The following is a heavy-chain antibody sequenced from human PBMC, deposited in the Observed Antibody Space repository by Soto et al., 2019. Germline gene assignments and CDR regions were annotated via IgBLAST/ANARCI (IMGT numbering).Heavy chain of an antibody. CDR3: ASSLELRYNNCCGP. CDR1: GYTFTSYA. D-gene: IGHD1-7*01. Sequence: QVQLVQSGAEVKKPGASVKVSCKASGYTFTSYAMHWVRQAPGQRLEWMGWINAGNGNTKYSQKFQGRVTITRDTSASTADMELGSLRGEDTAVYDSASSLELRYNNCCGPWGHGNLFTVSS. V-gene: IGHV1-3*01. CDR2: INAGNGNT. J-gene: IGHJ5*02.